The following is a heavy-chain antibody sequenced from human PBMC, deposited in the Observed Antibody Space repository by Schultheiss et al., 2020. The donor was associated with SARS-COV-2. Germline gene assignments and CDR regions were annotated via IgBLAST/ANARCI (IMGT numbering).Heavy chain of an antibody. V-gene: IGHV4-59*12. J-gene: IGHJ4*02. CDR3: ARGPLYGDYVDY. Sequence: SETLSLTCAVYGGSFSGYYWSWIRQPPGKGLEWIGYIYYSGSTNYNPSLKSRVTISVDTSKNQFSLKLSSVTAADTAVYYCARGPLYGDYVDYWGQGTLVTVSS. D-gene: IGHD4-17*01. CDR1: GGSFSGYY. CDR2: IYYSGST.